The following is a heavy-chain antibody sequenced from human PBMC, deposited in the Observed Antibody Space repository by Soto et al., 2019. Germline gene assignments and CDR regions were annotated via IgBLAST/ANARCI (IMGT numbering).Heavy chain of an antibody. CDR1: GGSFSGYY. Sequence: QVQLQQWGAGLLKPSETLSLTCAVYGGSFSGYYWSWIRQPPGKGLELIGEINHSGSTNYNPSLKSRVTISVDTSKNQFSLKLSSVTAADTAVYYCARGRRTQGQRGYCSGGSCHTTGSFDYWGQGTLVTVSS. D-gene: IGHD2-15*01. V-gene: IGHV4-34*01. J-gene: IGHJ4*02. CDR3: ARGRRTQGQRGYCSGGSCHTTGSFDY. CDR2: INHSGST.